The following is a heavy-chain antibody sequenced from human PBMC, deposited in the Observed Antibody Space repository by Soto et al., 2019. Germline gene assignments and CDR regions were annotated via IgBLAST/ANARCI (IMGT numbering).Heavy chain of an antibody. D-gene: IGHD3-10*01. V-gene: IGHV1-69*02. CDR3: ATNYGSGSAHFDY. CDR2: VIPMVGMS. J-gene: IGHJ4*02. Sequence: QVQLVQSGAEVKKPGSSVKVSCTASGGTFNFYSISWVRQAPGQGLEWVGRVIPMVGMSEYAQKFQGRVTIPADKPTSTAYMNLRGLRSEDTAVYYCATNYGSGSAHFDYWGQGTLVTVSS. CDR1: GGTFNFYS.